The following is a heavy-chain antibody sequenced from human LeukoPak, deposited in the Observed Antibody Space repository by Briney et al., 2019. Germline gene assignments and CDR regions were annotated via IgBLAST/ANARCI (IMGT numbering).Heavy chain of an antibody. CDR3: ARVFSTNYYDNRGWFDP. CDR1: GFTFSSYG. D-gene: IGHD3-22*01. J-gene: IGHJ5*02. CDR2: IRYDGSNK. Sequence: PGGSLRLSCAASGFTFSSYGMHWVRQAPGKGLEWVAFIRYDGSNKYYADSVKGRFTISRDNSKNTLYLQMNSLRAEDTAVYYCARVFSTNYYDNRGWFDPWGQGTLVTVSS. V-gene: IGHV3-30*02.